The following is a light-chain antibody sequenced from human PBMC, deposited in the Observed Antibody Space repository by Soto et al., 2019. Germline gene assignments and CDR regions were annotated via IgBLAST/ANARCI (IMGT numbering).Light chain of an antibody. CDR1: QSISNY. CDR2: AAS. J-gene: IGKJ4*02. CDR3: QQIYGTPLT. V-gene: IGKV1-39*01. Sequence: DIEMTQSPSSLSASVGDRVTITCRASQSISNYLNWYQHKPGKAPKLLIYAASSLQSGVPISFSGSGSGTYFTLTLSSLQTEDFATYYCQQIYGTPLTFGGGTKGEIK.